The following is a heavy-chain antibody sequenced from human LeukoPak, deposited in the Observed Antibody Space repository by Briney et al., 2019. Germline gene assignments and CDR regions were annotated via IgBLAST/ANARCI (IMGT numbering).Heavy chain of an antibody. CDR3: ARDSGGYYPFDY. CDR2: ISSSSSSYI. Sequence: GGSLRLSCAASGFTFSSYSMNWVRQAPGKGLEWVSSISSSSSSYIYYADSVKGRFTISRDNAKNSLYLQMNSLRAEDTAVYYCARDSGGYYPFDYWGQGTLVTVSS. D-gene: IGHD1-26*01. J-gene: IGHJ4*02. CDR1: GFTFSSYS. V-gene: IGHV3-21*01.